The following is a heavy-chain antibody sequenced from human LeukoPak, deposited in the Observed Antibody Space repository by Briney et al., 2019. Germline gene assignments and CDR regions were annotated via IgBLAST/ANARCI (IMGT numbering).Heavy chain of an antibody. CDR1: GFTFSIYD. CDR2: ITTSGGST. CDR3: ARDFFSSALLPDY. J-gene: IGHJ4*02. D-gene: IGHD6-19*01. Sequence: GGSLRLSCAASGFTFSIYDMSWVRQAPGKGLEWVSSITTSGGSTFYADSVMGRFTISRDNAKNSLYLQMNSLRAEDTAVYYCARDFFSSALLPDYWGQGTLVTVSS. V-gene: IGHV3-23*01.